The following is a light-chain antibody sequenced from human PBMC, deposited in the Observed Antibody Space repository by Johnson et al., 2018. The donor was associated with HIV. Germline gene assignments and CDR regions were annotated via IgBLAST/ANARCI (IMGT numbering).Light chain of an antibody. J-gene: IGLJ1*01. Sequence: QSVLTQPPSVSAAPGQKVSISCSGSSSNIGNNYVSWYRQLPGTAPKVLIYENNKRPSGIPDRFSGSKSDTSATLAITGLQTGDEAEYYCGTWDSSLSVPGFGSGTKVTGL. V-gene: IGLV1-51*02. CDR1: SSNIGNNY. CDR3: GTWDSSLSVPG. CDR2: ENN.